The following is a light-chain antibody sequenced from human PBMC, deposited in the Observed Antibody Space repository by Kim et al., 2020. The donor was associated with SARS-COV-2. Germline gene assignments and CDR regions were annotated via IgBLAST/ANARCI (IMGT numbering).Light chain of an antibody. CDR3: QQYNNWPPYT. J-gene: IGKJ2*01. V-gene: IGKV3-15*01. CDR2: GAS. CDR1: QSVSSN. Sequence: EIVMTQSPATLSVSPGERATLTCRASQSVSSNLAWYHRKPGQAPRLVIYGASTRATGIPARFSGSGSGTEFTLTISSLQSEDFAVYYCQQYNNWPPYTFGQGTKLEI.